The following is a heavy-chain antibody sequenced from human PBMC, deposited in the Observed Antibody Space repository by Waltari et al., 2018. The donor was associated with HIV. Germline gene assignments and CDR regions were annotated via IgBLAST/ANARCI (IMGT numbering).Heavy chain of an antibody. CDR1: GFTFSTFS. CDR2: ISSRSGYI. J-gene: IGHJ3*02. Sequence: EVQLVESGGGLVKPGGSLRLSCAASGFTFSTFSINWVRQAPGKGLGWVSSISSRSGYISYADSIKGRFTISRDNAKNSTFLQMDSLRAEDTAVYYCTKVRDGDWNDAFDIWGQGTMVTVSS. V-gene: IGHV3-21*01. D-gene: IGHD2-21*02. CDR3: TKVRDGDWNDAFDI.